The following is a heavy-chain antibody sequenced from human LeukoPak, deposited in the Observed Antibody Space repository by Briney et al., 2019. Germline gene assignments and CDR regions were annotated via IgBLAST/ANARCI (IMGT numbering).Heavy chain of an antibody. J-gene: IGHJ4*02. CDR1: GFTFSSYW. D-gene: IGHD6-19*01. Sequence: PGGSLRLSCAASGFTFSSYWMSWVRQAPGKGLEWVAKIKQDGSEKYFVDSVKGRFTISRDNAQNSLYLQMNSLRAEDTAVYYGTREYYSLKAVAGHYFDYWGQGPLVTVSS. CDR3: TREYYSLKAVAGHYFDY. CDR2: IKQDGSEK. V-gene: IGHV3-7*01.